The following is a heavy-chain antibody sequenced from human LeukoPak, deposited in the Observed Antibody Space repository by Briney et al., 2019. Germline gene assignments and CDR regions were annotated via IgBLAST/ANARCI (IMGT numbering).Heavy chain of an antibody. CDR3: ARDGSGFSGWCDY. Sequence: ASVKVSCKASGYTFTTYGLSWVRQAPGQGLEWLGWISTYDDNMKYAQSLQGRLTLTIDTSTSTAYMELRSLTSDDTAVYYCARDGSGFSGWCDYWGQGTLVTVSS. CDR2: ISTYDDNM. V-gene: IGHV1-18*01. D-gene: IGHD3-10*01. J-gene: IGHJ4*02. CDR1: GYTFTTYG.